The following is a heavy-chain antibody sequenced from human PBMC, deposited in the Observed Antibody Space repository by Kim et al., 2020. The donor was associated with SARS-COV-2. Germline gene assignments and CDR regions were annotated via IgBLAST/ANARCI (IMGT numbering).Heavy chain of an antibody. CDR1: GFTFSSYA. CDR3: AKDLPYSGYTLDAFDI. Sequence: GGSLRLSCAASGFTFSSYAMSWVRQAPGKGLEWVSAISGSGGSTYYADSVKDRFTISRDNSKNTLYLQMNSLRAEDTAVYYCAKDLPYSGYTLDAFDIWGQGTMVTVSS. D-gene: IGHD5-12*01. CDR2: ISGSGGST. J-gene: IGHJ3*02. V-gene: IGHV3-23*01.